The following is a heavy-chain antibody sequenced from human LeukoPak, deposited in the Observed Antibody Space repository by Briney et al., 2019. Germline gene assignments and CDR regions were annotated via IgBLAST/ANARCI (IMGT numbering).Heavy chain of an antibody. J-gene: IGHJ4*02. V-gene: IGHV3-7*01. Sequence: PGGSLRLSCAASGFTFSSYWMSWVRQAPGKGLEWVANIKQDGSEKYYVDSVKGRYTISRDNAKNSLYLQMNSLRAEDTAVYYCARDYYDSSGYRQYYFDYWGQGTLVTVSS. CDR1: GFTFSSYW. CDR3: ARDYYDSSGYRQYYFDY. D-gene: IGHD3-22*01. CDR2: IKQDGSEK.